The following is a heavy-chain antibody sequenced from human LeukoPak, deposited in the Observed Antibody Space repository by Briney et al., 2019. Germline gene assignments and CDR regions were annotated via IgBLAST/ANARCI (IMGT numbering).Heavy chain of an antibody. CDR1: GFTFSSYA. D-gene: IGHD3-16*02. CDR2: ISYDGSNK. V-gene: IGHV3-30-3*01. CDR3: ARATSVSLIDY. Sequence: PGGSLRLSCAASGFTFSSYAMHWVRQAPGKGLEWVAVISYDGSNKYYADSVKGRFTISRDNSKNTLYLQMNSLRAEDTDVYYCARATSVSLIDYWGQGTLVTVSS. J-gene: IGHJ4*02.